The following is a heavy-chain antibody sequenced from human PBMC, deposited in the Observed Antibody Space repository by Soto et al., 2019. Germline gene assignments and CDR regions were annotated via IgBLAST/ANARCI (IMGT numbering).Heavy chain of an antibody. D-gene: IGHD1-26*01. V-gene: IGHV5-51*01. CDR3: ARRDMGDAFDI. CDR2: IYPGDSDT. CDR1: GYSFSTHW. Sequence: RGESLKISCKGSGYSFSTHWIGWVRQMPGKGLEWMAIIYPGDSDTRYSPSFQGQVTVSADKSTSTAYLQWSSLKASDTAMYYCARRDMGDAFDIWGQGTMVTVSS. J-gene: IGHJ3*02.